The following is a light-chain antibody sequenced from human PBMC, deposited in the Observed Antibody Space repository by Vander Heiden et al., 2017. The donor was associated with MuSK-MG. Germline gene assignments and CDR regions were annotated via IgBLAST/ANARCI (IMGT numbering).Light chain of an antibody. V-gene: IGKV1-27*01. CDR1: QGISNY. CDR3: QKYNSAPPEIT. CDR2: AAS. J-gene: IGKJ5*01. Sequence: DIQMTQSPSSLSASVGDRVTITCRASQGISNYLAWYQQKPGKVPKLLIYAASTLQSGVPSRFSGSGSGTDFTLTISSLQPEDVATYYCQKYNSAPPEITFGQGTQLEIK.